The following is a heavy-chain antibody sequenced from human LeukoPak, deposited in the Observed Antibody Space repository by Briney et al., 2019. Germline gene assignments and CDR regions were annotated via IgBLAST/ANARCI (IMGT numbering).Heavy chain of an antibody. CDR1: GGYFSGYY. V-gene: IGHV4-34*01. CDR3: ASGGGLVANH. Sequence: PSETLSLTCAVYGGYFSGYYWSWIRQPPGKGLEWIGEINHSGSTNYNPSLKSRVTISVDTYKNQFSLKLSSVTAADTAVYYCASGGGLVANHWGQGTLVTVSS. CDR2: INHSGST. D-gene: IGHD5-12*01. J-gene: IGHJ5*02.